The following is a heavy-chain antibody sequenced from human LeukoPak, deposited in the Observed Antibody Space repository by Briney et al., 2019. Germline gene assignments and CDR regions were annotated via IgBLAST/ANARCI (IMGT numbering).Heavy chain of an antibody. CDR3: ARATVTTPNFDY. D-gene: IGHD4-11*01. CDR1: GFTVSSNH. V-gene: IGHV3-53*01. J-gene: IGHJ4*02. CDR2: IYGGGSK. Sequence: GGSLRLSCAASGFTVSSNHMSWVRQAPGKGLEWVSFIYGGGSKYYADSVKGRFTISRDNSKNTLYLQMNSLRAEDTAVYYCARATVTTPNFDYWGQGTLVTVSS.